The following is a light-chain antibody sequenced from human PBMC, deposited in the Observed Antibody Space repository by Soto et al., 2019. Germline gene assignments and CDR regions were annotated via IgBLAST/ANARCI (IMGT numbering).Light chain of an antibody. J-gene: IGKJ1*01. V-gene: IGKV2-30*02. Sequence: DVVMTQSPLSLPVTLGQPASISCRSSQGLVHSDGSTYVSWFHQRPGQSPRRLLYMISKRDSGVPDRFSGSGSDSDFTLKISRVEAEDVGVYYCMQATHWPWTFGQGTKVEIK. CDR1: QGLVHSDGSTY. CDR2: MIS. CDR3: MQATHWPWT.